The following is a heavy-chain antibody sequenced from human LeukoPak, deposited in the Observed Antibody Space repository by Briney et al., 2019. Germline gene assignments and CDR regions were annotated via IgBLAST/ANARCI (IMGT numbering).Heavy chain of an antibody. Sequence: PGGSLRLSCAASGFTFSSYWMSWVRQAPGKGLEWVANIKEDGSEKYYVDSVKGRFTISRDNAKNSLHLQMNSLRAEDTAVYYCARGGLSAQSFDNWGQGTLVTVSS. CDR3: ARGGLSAQSFDN. CDR1: GFTFSSYW. CDR2: IKEDGSEK. J-gene: IGHJ4*02. V-gene: IGHV3-7*01.